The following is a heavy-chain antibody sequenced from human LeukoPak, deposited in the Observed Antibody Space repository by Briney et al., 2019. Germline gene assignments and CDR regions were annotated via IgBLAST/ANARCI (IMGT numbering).Heavy chain of an antibody. Sequence: SETLSLTCTVSGGSISSYYWSWIRQPPGKGLEWIGYIYYSGSTNYSPSLKSRVTISVDTSKNQFSLKLSSVTAADTAVYYCARGGKGIAVAWGQGTLVTVSS. CDR1: GGSISSYY. J-gene: IGHJ5*02. D-gene: IGHD6-19*01. CDR3: ARGGKGIAVA. V-gene: IGHV4-59*12. CDR2: IYYSGST.